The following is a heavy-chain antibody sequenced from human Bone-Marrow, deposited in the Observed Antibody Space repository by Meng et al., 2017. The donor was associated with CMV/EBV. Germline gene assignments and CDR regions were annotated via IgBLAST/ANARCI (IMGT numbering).Heavy chain of an antibody. CDR2: ISSSSSYI. J-gene: IGHJ6*02. V-gene: IGHV3-21*01. CDR3: ARDKTGMDV. Sequence: GESLKISCAASGFTFSSYSMNWVRQAPGKGLEWVSSISSSSSYIYYADSVKGRFTISRDNAKNSLYLQMNSLRAEDTAVYYCARDKTGMDVCGQGTTVTVSS. CDR1: GFTFSSYS.